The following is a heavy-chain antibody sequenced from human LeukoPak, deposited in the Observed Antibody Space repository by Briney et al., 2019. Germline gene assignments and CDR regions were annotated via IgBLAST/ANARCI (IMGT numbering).Heavy chain of an antibody. Sequence: PGGSLRLSCAASGFTFSSYAMSWVRQAQGKGLEWVSAISGSGGSTYYADSVKGRFTIYRDNTKNKLYLQMKRLRAEDTAVYYCAKERDPVLRFLEWLSGYFDYWGQGTLVTVSS. CDR1: GFTFSSYA. V-gene: IGHV3-23*01. CDR3: AKERDPVLRFLEWLSGYFDY. D-gene: IGHD3-3*01. J-gene: IGHJ4*02. CDR2: ISGSGGST.